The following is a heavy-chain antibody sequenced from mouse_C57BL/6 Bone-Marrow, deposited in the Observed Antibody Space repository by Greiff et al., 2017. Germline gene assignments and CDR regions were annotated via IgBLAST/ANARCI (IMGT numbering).Heavy chain of an antibody. Sequence: QVQLQQSGAELARPGASVKLSCKASGYTFKSYGISWVKQRTGQGLEWIGEIYPRSGNTYYNEKFKGKATLTADKSSSTAYMELRSLTSEDSAVYFCARKGALLWPMDYWGQGTSVTVSS. V-gene: IGHV1-81*01. CDR3: ARKGALLWPMDY. J-gene: IGHJ4*01. D-gene: IGHD2-1*01. CDR1: GYTFKSYG. CDR2: IYPRSGNT.